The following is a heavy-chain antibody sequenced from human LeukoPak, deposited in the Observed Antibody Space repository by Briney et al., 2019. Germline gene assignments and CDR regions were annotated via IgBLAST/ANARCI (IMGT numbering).Heavy chain of an antibody. CDR1: GFTFSSYS. CDR2: ISSSSTI. CDR3: ARGPLGIFGVVIWGDLDY. Sequence: GGSLRLSCAASGFTFSSYSMNWVRQAPGKGLEWVSYISSSSTIYYADSVKGRFTISRDNAKNSLYLQMNSLRDEDTAVYYCARGPLGIFGVVIWGDLDYWGQGTLVTVSS. D-gene: IGHD3-3*01. V-gene: IGHV3-48*02. J-gene: IGHJ4*02.